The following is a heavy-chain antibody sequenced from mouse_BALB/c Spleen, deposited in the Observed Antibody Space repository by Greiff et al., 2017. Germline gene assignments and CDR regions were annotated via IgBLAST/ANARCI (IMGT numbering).Heavy chain of an antibody. CDR3: ARDIRLRGYFDV. CDR2: INSNGGST. J-gene: IGHJ1*01. CDR1: GFTFSSYG. V-gene: IGHV5-6-3*01. D-gene: IGHD1-2*01. Sequence: EVHLVESGGGLVQPGGSLKLSCAASGFTFSSYGMSWVRQTPDKRLELVATINSNGGSTYYPDSVKGRFTISRDNAKNTLYLQLSSLKSEDTAMYYCARDIRLRGYFDVWGAGTTVTVSS.